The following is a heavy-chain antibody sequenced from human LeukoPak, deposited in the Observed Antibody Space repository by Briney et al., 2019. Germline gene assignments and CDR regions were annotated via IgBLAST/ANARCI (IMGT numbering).Heavy chain of an antibody. CDR3: ARTSSELRYFDWLSRWEGYYFDY. CDR1: GYSFTSCD. Sequence: ASVKVSCKASGYSFTSCDINWVRQATGQGLEWMGWGNPNSGNTGYAQKFQSRVTMTRNTSISKAYMELSSLRSEHKPMYYCARTSSELRYFDWLSRWEGYYFDYWGQGTLVTVSS. V-gene: IGHV1-8*01. J-gene: IGHJ4*02. D-gene: IGHD3-9*01. CDR2: GNPNSGNT.